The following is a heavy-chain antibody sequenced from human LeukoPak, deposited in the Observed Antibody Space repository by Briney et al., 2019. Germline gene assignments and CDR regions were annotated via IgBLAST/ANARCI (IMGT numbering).Heavy chain of an antibody. CDR2: ITGSGGST. D-gene: IGHD6-13*01. V-gene: IGHV3-23*01. Sequence: GGSLRLSCVASGFTFSSYGMSWVRQAPGKGLEWVSAITGSGGSTEYADSVKGRFTISRDNSKNTLYLQMNSLRAEDTAVYYCAKSGSIWYYFDYWGQGTLVTVAS. J-gene: IGHJ4*02. CDR1: GFTFSSYG. CDR3: AKSGSIWYYFDY.